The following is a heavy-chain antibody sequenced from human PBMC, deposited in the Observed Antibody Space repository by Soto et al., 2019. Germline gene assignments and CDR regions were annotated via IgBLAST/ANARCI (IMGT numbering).Heavy chain of an antibody. CDR3: ARDHGIPYCGVDCYADWDFEL. D-gene: IGHD2-21*01. CDR2: LNPGNGNT. Sequence: QVQLVQSGAEVKEPGASVKVSCRASGYTFTNYAIHWVRQAPGQRLEWMGWLNPGNGNTKYPQKLQGRVTITRDTSASTAYRFLSSLRSEDTAVYYCARDHGIPYCGVDCYADWDFELWGRGTLVTVSS. J-gene: IGHJ2*01. CDR1: GYTFTNYA. V-gene: IGHV1-3*01.